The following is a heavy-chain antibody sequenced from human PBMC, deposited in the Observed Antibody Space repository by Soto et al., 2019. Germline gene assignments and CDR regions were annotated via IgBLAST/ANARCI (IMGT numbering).Heavy chain of an antibody. CDR3: ARETVAGDNDLTFDY. Sequence: ASVKVSCKASGYTFTSYGISWVRQAPGQGLEWMGWISAYNGNTNYAQKLQGRVTMTTDTSTSTAYMELRSLRSDDTAVYYCARETVAGDNDLTFDYWGQGTLVTVSS. CDR2: ISAYNGNT. J-gene: IGHJ4*02. V-gene: IGHV1-18*01. CDR1: GYTFTSYG. D-gene: IGHD6-19*01.